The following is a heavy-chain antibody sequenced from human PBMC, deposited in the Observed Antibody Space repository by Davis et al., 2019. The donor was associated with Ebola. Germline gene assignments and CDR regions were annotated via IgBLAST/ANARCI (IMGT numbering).Heavy chain of an antibody. CDR1: AASIASGAHY. CDR2: IYNTGYR. V-gene: IGHV4-31*03. CDR3: ARGEAAAVFSYNWFDP. D-gene: IGHD6-13*01. Sequence: MPAGSLRLPCSVSAASIASGAHYWSCLRQRPGKGLEYIGYIYNTGYRYYNPSPESRVTLSLDTSKNQFSLNLRSVTAADTAIYYCARGEAAAVFSYNWFDPWGRGTLVTVSS. J-gene: IGHJ5*02.